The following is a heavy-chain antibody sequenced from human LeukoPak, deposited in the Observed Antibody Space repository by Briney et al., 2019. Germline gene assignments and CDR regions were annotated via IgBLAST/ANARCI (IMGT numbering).Heavy chain of an antibody. V-gene: IGHV1-69*05. Sequence: SVKVSCKASGGTFTSYAISWVRQAPGQGLEWMGRIIPIFGTANYAQKFQGRVTITTDESTSTAYMELSSLRSEDTAVYYCARDPDSSGWYNNWFDPWGQGTLVTVSS. D-gene: IGHD6-19*01. CDR2: IIPIFGTA. CDR1: GGTFTSYA. CDR3: ARDPDSSGWYNNWFDP. J-gene: IGHJ5*02.